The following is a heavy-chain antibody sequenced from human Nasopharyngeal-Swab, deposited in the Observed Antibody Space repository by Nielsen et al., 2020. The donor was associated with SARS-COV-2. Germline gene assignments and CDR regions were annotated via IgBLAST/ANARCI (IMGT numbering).Heavy chain of an antibody. CDR3: AKGESITIFGVGGTYFDY. Sequence: GGSLRLSCAASGFTFSSYAMSWVRQAPGKGLEWVPAISGSGGSTYYADSVKGRFTISRDNSKNTLYLQMNSLRAEDTAVYYCAKGESITIFGVGGTYFDYWGQGTLVTVSS. D-gene: IGHD3-3*01. CDR1: GFTFSSYA. V-gene: IGHV3-23*01. J-gene: IGHJ4*02. CDR2: ISGSGGST.